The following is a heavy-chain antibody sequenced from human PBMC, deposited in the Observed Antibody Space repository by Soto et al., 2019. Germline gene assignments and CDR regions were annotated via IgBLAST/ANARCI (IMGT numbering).Heavy chain of an antibody. J-gene: IGHJ5*02. Sequence: SVKVSCKASGDTFSSYAISWVRQAPGQGLEWMGGIIPIFGTANYAQRFQGRVTITADESTSTAYMELSSLRSEDTAVYYCARGGYDMVWFDPWGQGTLVTVSS. CDR1: GDTFSSYA. CDR3: ARGGYDMVWFDP. V-gene: IGHV1-69*13. CDR2: IIPIFGTA. D-gene: IGHD5-12*01.